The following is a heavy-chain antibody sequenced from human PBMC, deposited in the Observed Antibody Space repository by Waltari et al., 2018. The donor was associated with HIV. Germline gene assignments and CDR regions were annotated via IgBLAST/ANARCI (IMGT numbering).Heavy chain of an antibody. CDR2: IYSGGST. J-gene: IGHJ4*02. CDR1: GFTVSSNY. Sequence: EVQLVESGGGLVQPGGSLRLSCAASGFTVSSNYMSWVRQAPGKGLGWVSAIYSGGSTYYADSVKSRFTISRDNSKNTLYLQMNSMRAEDTAVYYGAVVVPAVRPYYLDYWGQGTLVTVSS. CDR3: AVVVPAVRPYYLDY. V-gene: IGHV3-66*01. D-gene: IGHD2-2*01.